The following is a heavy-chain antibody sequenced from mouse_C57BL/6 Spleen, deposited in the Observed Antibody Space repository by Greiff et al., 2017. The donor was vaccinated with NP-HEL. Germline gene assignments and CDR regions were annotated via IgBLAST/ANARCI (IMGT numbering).Heavy chain of an antibody. CDR1: GYTFTDYY. CDR2: INPNNGGT. J-gene: IGHJ2*01. CDR3: ARGNLLGY. V-gene: IGHV1-26*01. D-gene: IGHD6-1*01. Sequence: EVQLQQSGPELVKPGASVKISCKASGYTFTDYYMNWVKQSHGKSLEWIGDINPNNGGTSYNQKFKGKATLTVDKSSSTAYMELRSLTSEDSAVYYCARGNLLGYWGQGTTLTVSS.